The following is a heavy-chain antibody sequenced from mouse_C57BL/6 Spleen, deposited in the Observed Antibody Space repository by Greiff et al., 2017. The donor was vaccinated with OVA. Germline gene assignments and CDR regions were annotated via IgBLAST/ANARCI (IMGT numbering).Heavy chain of an antibody. V-gene: IGHV1-52*01. CDR2: IDPSDSET. CDR1: GYTFTSYW. D-gene: IGHD4-1*01. Sequence: QVQLQQPGAELVRPGSSVKLSCKASGYTFTSYWMHWVKQRPIQGLEWIGNIDPSDSETHYNQKFKDKATLTVDTSSSTAYMQLSSLTSEDSAVYYCARKLGRARAFDYWGQGTTLTVSS. CDR3: ARKLGRARAFDY. J-gene: IGHJ2*01.